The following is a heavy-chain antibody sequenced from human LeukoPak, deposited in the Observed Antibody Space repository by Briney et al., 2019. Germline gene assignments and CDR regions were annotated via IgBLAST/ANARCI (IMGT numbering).Heavy chain of an antibody. CDR1: GYTFTTYG. J-gene: IGHJ4*02. CDR3: ARGWDSGYVSF. Sequence: ASVEVSCKASGYTFTTYGISWVGQAPGQGLEWMGWISAYNGDTNYAQKFQGRVTMTTDSSTSTAYMELRSLRSDDTAVYYCARGWDSGYVSFWGQGTLVTVSS. V-gene: IGHV1-18*01. D-gene: IGHD5-12*01. CDR2: ISAYNGDT.